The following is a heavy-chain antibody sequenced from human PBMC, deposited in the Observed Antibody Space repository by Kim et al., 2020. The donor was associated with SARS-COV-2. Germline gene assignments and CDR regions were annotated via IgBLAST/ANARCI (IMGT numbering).Heavy chain of an antibody. CDR1: GGSFSGYY. Sequence: SETLSLTCAAYGGSFSGYYWSWIRQPPGKGLEWIGEINHSGSTNYNPSLKSRVTISVDTSKNQFSLKLSSVTAADTAVYYCATAHNWNYWDYYYGMDVWGQGTTVTVSS. CDR3: ATAHNWNYWDYYYGMDV. CDR2: INHSGST. V-gene: IGHV4-34*01. D-gene: IGHD1-7*01. J-gene: IGHJ6*02.